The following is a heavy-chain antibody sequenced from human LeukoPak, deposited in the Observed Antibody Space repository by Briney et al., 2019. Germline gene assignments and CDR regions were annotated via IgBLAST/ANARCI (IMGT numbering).Heavy chain of an antibody. J-gene: IGHJ4*02. Sequence: GGSLRLSCAASGFTFSSYGMHWVRQAPGKGLEWVAFIRYDGSNKYYADSVKGRFTISRDNSKNTLYLQMNSLRAEDTAVYYCAKASWSRYDSSGYYYSDSLDYWGQGTLVTVSS. V-gene: IGHV3-30*02. CDR2: IRYDGSNK. D-gene: IGHD3-22*01. CDR1: GFTFSSYG. CDR3: AKASWSRYDSSGYYYSDSLDY.